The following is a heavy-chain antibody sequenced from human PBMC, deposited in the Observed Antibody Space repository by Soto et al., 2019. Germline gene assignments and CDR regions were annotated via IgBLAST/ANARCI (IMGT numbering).Heavy chain of an antibody. CDR2: ISGYNGNT. CDR3: ARAGKYYYGLGSPYYYGMDV. CDR1: GYTFTSYG. Sequence: QVQLVQSGAEVKKPGASVKVSCKASGYTFTSYGVIWVRQAPGQGLEWMGWISGYNGNTNYAQKLKGRVTMTTDTSTSTAYMELRSLRSDDTAVYYCARAGKYYYGLGSPYYYGMDVWGQGITVTVSS. J-gene: IGHJ6*02. V-gene: IGHV1-18*04. D-gene: IGHD3-10*01.